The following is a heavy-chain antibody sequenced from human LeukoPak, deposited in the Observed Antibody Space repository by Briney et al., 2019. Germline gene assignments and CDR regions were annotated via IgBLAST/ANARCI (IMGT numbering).Heavy chain of an antibody. CDR2: IYYSGST. J-gene: IGHJ4*02. V-gene: IGHV4-59*01. D-gene: IGHD3-10*01. Sequence: PSETLSLTCTVSGGPISSYYWSWIRQPPGKGLEWIGYIYYSGSTNYNPSLKSRVTISVDTSKNQFSLKLSSVTAADTAVYYCARTEGVPYLLYFDYWGQGTLVTVSS. CDR3: ARTEGVPYLLYFDY. CDR1: GGPISSYY.